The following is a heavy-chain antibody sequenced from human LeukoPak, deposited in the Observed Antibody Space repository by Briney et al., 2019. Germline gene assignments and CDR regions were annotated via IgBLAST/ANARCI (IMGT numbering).Heavy chain of an antibody. Sequence: GGSLRLSCAASGFTFSNYVMSWVRQAPGKGLEWVSGISGSGDSTYYADSVKGRFTISRDNAKNSLYLQMNSLRAEDTALYYCAKDIKGATRYYGMDVWGQGTTVTVSS. J-gene: IGHJ6*02. CDR2: ISGSGDST. CDR1: GFTFSNYV. CDR3: AKDIKGATRYYGMDV. D-gene: IGHD5-12*01. V-gene: IGHV3-23*01.